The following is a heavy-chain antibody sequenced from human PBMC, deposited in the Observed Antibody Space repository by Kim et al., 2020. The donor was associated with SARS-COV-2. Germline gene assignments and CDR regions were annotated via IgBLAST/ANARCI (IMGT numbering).Heavy chain of an antibody. D-gene: IGHD6-13*01. CDR3: ARDIAAAGRMLYYYYGMDV. Sequence: GGSLRLSCAASGFTFSSYSMNWVRQAPGKGLEWVSSISSSSSYIYYADSVKGRFTISRDNAKNSLYLQMNSLRAEDTAVYYCARDIAAAGRMLYYYYGMDVWGQGTTVTVSS. J-gene: IGHJ6*02. CDR1: GFTFSSYS. V-gene: IGHV3-21*04. CDR2: ISSSSSYI.